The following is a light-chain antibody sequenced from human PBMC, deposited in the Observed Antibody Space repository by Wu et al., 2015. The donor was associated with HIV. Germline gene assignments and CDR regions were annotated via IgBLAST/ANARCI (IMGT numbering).Light chain of an antibody. CDR1: SGF. V-gene: IGKV3-20*01. Sequence: SGFLAWYQQKPGQSPSLLVFDAASRPSGVPDRFRGSASATNSHFSLTISRLEAEDSAVYYCQQYAESPWTFGQGT. J-gene: IGKJ1*01. CDR3: QQYAESPWT. CDR2: DAA.